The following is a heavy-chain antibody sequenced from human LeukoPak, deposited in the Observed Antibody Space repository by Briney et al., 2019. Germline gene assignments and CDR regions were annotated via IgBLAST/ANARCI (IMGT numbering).Heavy chain of an antibody. CDR1: GFTFSSYG. D-gene: IGHD3-22*01. CDR2: ISGSGGST. V-gene: IGHV3-23*01. J-gene: IGHJ4*02. Sequence: GGSLRLSCAASGFTFSSYGMHWVRQAPGKGLEWVSAISGSGGSTYYADSVKGRFTISRDNSKNTLYLQMNSLRAEDTAVYYCAKDLYDSSGYYWPFDYWGQGTLVTVSS. CDR3: AKDLYDSSGYYWPFDY.